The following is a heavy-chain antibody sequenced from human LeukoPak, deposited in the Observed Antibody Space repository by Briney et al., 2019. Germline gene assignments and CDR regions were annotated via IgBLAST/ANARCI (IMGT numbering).Heavy chain of an antibody. CDR1: GFTFSSYA. V-gene: IGHV3-23*01. J-gene: IGHJ4*02. CDR2: VSGSGDST. Sequence: PGGSLRLSCAASGFTFSSYAMSWVRQAPGKGLEWVSVVSGSGDSTNYADSVKGGFTISRDNSKNTLYLQMNSLRAEDTAVYYCAKDRGMSTVTTVDYWGQGTLVTVSS. D-gene: IGHD4-17*01. CDR3: AKDRGMSTVTTVDY.